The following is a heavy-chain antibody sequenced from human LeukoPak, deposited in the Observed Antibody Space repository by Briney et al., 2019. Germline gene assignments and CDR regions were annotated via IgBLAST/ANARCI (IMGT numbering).Heavy chain of an antibody. V-gene: IGHV3-30*14. CDR2: IPYDGSNK. J-gene: IGHJ4*02. CDR1: GFPFSSYA. Sequence: PGGSLRLSCAASGFPFSSYAMHWVRQAPGKGLEWVAVIPYDGSNKYYADSVKGRFTISRDNTKNALYLQMNSLRAEDTALYYCARSDDYNSRNVFNYWGQGTLVTVSS. CDR3: ARSDDYNSRNVFNY. D-gene: IGHD5-24*01.